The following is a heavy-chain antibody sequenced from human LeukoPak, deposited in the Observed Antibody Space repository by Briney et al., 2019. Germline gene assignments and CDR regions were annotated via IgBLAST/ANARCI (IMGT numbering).Heavy chain of an antibody. J-gene: IGHJ4*02. D-gene: IGHD3-22*01. V-gene: IGHV3-30-3*01. CDR3: SRDSPNSPLYYYDSSGYYVGYFDY. CDR2: VSYDGSNK. CDR1: GFTFSSYA. Sequence: GGPLRLSCAASGFTFSSYAMHGVRQAPGKGLEGVVVVSYDGSNKYYADSVKGRFTISRHNPKSTLNLQMNSQRAEDRAVYYFSRDSPNSPLYYYDSSGYYVGYFDYWGQGTLVTVSS.